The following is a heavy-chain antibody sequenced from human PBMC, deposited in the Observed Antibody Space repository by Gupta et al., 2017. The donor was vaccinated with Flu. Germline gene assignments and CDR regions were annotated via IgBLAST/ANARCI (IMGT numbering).Heavy chain of an antibody. V-gene: IGHV1-2*02. D-gene: IGHD5-12*01. J-gene: IGHJ4*02. Sequence: VRQAPGQGLEWMGWINPNSGGTNYAQKFQGRVTMTRDTSISTAYMELSRLRSDDTAVYYCARVALAVASMGYWGQGTLVTVSS. CDR3: ARVALAVASMGY. CDR2: INPNSGGT.